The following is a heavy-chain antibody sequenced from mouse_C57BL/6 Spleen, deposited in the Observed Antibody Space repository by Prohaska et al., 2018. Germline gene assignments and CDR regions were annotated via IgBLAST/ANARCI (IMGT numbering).Heavy chain of an antibody. J-gene: IGHJ4*01. D-gene: IGHD2-3*01. CDR2: INPNNGGT. Sequence: HGKSLEWIGDINPNNGGTSYNQKFTGKATLTVDKSSSTAYMELRSLTSEDSAVYYCAREVYDGYYGGYAMDYWGQGTSVTVSS. CDR3: AREVYDGYYGGYAMDY. V-gene: IGHV1-26*01.